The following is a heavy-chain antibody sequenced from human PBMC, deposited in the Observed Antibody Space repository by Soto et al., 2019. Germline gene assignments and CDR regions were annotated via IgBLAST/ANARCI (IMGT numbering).Heavy chain of an antibody. CDR1: GGSFTGYY. J-gene: IGHJ4*02. CDR3: ARGPIVVVVAATGGIFDY. Sequence: QVQLQQWGAGLLKPSETLSLTCAVYGGSFTGYYWSWIRQPPGTGLEWIGEINHSGSTNYNPSLKSRVTISVDTSKNQFSLKLSAVTAADTAVYYCARGPIVVVVAATGGIFDYWGQGTLVTVSS. CDR2: INHSGST. D-gene: IGHD2-15*01. V-gene: IGHV4-34*01.